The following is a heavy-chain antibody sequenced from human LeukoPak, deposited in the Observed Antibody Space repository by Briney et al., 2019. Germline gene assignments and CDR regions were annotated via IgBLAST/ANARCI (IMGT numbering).Heavy chain of an antibody. CDR2: IIPIFGTA. CDR3: ARDRTGAGDFDY. D-gene: IGHD1-14*01. CDR1: GGTFSSYA. Sequence: SVKVSCKASGGTFSSYAISWVQQAPGQGLEWMGGIIPIFGTANYAQKFQGRVTITADESTSTAYMELSSLRSEDTAVYYCARDRTGAGDFDYWGQGTLVTVSS. J-gene: IGHJ4*02. V-gene: IGHV1-69*01.